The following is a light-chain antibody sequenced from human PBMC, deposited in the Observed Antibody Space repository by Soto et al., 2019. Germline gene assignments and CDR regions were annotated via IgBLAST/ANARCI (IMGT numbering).Light chain of an antibody. V-gene: IGKV1-5*03. Sequence: DIQMTQSPSTLSASVGDRVTITCRASQSFGRWLAWYQQKPGKAPELLIYKTSTLERGDPSRFSGSGSGTEFTLTISSLQPDDFATYYCQEYKTGPGYNFGQGTRLEIK. CDR3: QEYKTGPGYN. CDR2: KTS. CDR1: QSFGRW. J-gene: IGKJ2*01.